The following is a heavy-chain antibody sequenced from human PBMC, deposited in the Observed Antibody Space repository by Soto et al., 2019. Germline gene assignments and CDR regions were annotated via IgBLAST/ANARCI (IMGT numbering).Heavy chain of an antibody. CDR1: GFTFSSYA. CDR2: ISGSGGST. Sequence: EVQLLESGGGLVQPGGSLRLSCAASGFTFSSYAMSWVRQAPGKGLEWVSAISGSGGSTYYADSVKGRFTISRDNSKNTLYLQMNSLRAEDTAVYYCARGVGRAVAGDYWGQGTLVTVSS. J-gene: IGHJ4*02. V-gene: IGHV3-23*01. D-gene: IGHD6-19*01. CDR3: ARGVGRAVAGDY.